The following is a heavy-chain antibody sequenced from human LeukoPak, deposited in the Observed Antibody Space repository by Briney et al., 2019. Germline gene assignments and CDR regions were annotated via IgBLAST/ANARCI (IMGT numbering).Heavy chain of an antibody. J-gene: IGHJ3*02. D-gene: IGHD4-23*01. V-gene: IGHV5-51*01. Sequence: GESLKISCKGSGYNFTTYWVAWVRHMPGKGLEWMGIIFPGDSDTRYRPSFQGQVTISADKSISTAYLQWSSLKASHTAMYYCARRDYGGTSAAFDIWGQGTMVTVSS. CDR1: GYNFTTYW. CDR2: IFPGDSDT. CDR3: ARRDYGGTSAAFDI.